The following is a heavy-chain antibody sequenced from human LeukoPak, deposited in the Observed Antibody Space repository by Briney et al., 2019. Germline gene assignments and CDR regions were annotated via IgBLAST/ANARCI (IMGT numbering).Heavy chain of an antibody. CDR1: GGSISSHY. D-gene: IGHD2-2*01. Sequence: SETLSLTCTVSGGSISSHYWSWIRQPPGKGLEWIGYIHYSGSTNYNPSLKSRVTISVDTSKNQFSLKLRTVTAADTAVYYCARLSADSSSSRGFDYWGQGTLVTVSS. CDR3: ARLSADSSSSRGFDY. J-gene: IGHJ4*02. V-gene: IGHV4-59*11. CDR2: IHYSGST.